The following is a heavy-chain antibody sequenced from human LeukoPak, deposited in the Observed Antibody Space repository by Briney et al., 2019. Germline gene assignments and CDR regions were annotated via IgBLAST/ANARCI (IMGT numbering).Heavy chain of an antibody. J-gene: IGHJ5*02. CDR3: ARASVWSGYTSYFDP. D-gene: IGHD3-3*01. Sequence: RSLRLSCAASGFTFSSYAMHWVRQAPGKGLEWVAVISYDGSNKYYADSVKGRFTISRDNSKNTLYLQMNSLRAEDTAVYYCARASVWSGYTSYFDPWGQGTLVTVSS. CDR2: ISYDGSNK. V-gene: IGHV3-30-3*01. CDR1: GFTFSSYA.